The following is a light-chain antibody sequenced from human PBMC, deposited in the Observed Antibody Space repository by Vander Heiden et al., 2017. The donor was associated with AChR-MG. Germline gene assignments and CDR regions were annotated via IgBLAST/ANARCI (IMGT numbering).Light chain of an antibody. Sequence: QSVLTQSPSVSGTPGQRVIIRCSGISSNIGRNFVSWYQQVPGAAPQLLIYRNNQRPSGVPGRFFGFKSGISASLTITDLRPEDEADYYCLSWDDDLSANVFGSRTEVTVI. CDR2: RNN. J-gene: IGLJ1*01. V-gene: IGLV1-47*01. CDR3: LSWDDDLSANV. CDR1: SSNIGRNF.